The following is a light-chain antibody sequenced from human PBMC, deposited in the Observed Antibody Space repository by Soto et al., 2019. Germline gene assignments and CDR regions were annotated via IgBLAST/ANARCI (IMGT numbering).Light chain of an antibody. Sequence: ETVMTQSPATQSVSPGERATLSCRASQSVYTNLAWYQQRPGQAPRLLLYGASIRATGIPARFSGSGSGTEFTLTISSLQSEDFAVYYCQQYNTWPPWTFGQGTKVEFK. CDR1: QSVYTN. J-gene: IGKJ1*01. V-gene: IGKV3-15*01. CDR3: QQYNTWPPWT. CDR2: GAS.